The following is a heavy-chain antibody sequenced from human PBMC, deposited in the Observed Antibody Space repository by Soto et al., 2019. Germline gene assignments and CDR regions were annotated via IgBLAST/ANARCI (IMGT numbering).Heavy chain of an antibody. D-gene: IGHD2-8*01. V-gene: IGHV3-48*02. Sequence: GGSLRLSCAAAGFTFSNYDMNWVHQAPGKGLEWISHISSGSSAMHYADSVKGRFTISRDNAKNSLYLQMNSLRDEDTAVYYCARGPPPRCTITTCPRSGMDVWGQGTRVTVSS. CDR3: ARGPPPRCTITTCPRSGMDV. CDR2: ISSGSSAM. CDR1: GFTFSNYD. J-gene: IGHJ6*02.